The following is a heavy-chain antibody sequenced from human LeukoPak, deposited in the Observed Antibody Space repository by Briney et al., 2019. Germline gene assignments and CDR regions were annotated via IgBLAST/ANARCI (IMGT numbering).Heavy chain of an antibody. V-gene: IGHV1-46*01. Sequence: ASVKVSCKASGYTFPTYYMHWVRQAPGQGLEWMGIINPSGGSTSYAQKFQGRVTMTRDTSTSTVYMELSSLRSEDTAVYYCARGLDYSGDYYYGMDVWGQGTTVTVSS. D-gene: IGHD3/OR15-3a*01. CDR2: INPSGGST. CDR1: GYTFPTYY. CDR3: ARGLDYSGDYYYGMDV. J-gene: IGHJ6*02.